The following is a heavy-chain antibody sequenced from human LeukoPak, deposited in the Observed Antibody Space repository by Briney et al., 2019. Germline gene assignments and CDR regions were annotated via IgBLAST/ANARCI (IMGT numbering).Heavy chain of an antibody. CDR2: IYSGGST. CDR3: AREIFQAAAGTLGAFDI. Sequence: GGSLRLSCAASGFTVSSNYMSWVRQAPGKGLEWVSVIYSGGSTYYADSVKGRFTISRDNSKNTLYLQMNSLRAEDTAVYYCAREIFQAAAGTLGAFDIWGQGTMVTVSS. V-gene: IGHV3-53*01. J-gene: IGHJ3*02. D-gene: IGHD6-13*01. CDR1: GFTVSSNY.